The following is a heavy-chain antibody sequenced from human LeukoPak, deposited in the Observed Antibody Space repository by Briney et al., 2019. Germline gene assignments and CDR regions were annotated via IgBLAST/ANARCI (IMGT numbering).Heavy chain of an antibody. CDR3: VKDARSWNSVWDAFDI. CDR1: GFTFSSYG. CDR2: ISGSGGST. D-gene: IGHD3-16*01. J-gene: IGHJ3*02. V-gene: IGHV3-23*01. Sequence: SGGSLRLSCAASGFTFSSYGMSWVRQAPGKGLEWVSAISGSGGSTYYADSVKGRFTISRDNSKNMLYLQMNSLRAEDAAIYYCVKDARSWNSVWDAFDIWGQGTMVTVSS.